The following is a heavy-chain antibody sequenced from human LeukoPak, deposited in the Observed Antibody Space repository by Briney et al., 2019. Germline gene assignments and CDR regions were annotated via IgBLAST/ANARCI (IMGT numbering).Heavy chain of an antibody. CDR3: ATCSSGYYRFDY. V-gene: IGHV1-46*01. D-gene: IGHD3-22*01. CDR2: INPSGGST. Sequence: ASVKVSCKASGYTFTSYYMHWVRQAPGQGLEWMGIINPSGGSTSYAQKFQGRVTMTEDTSTDTAYMELSSLRSEDTAAYYCATCSSGYYRFDYWGQGTLVTVSS. CDR1: GYTFTSYY. J-gene: IGHJ4*02.